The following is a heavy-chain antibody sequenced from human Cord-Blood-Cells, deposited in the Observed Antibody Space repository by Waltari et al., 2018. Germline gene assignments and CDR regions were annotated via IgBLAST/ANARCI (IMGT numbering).Heavy chain of an antibody. Sequence: QVQLVQSGAEVKKPGSSVKVSCKASGGTFSSYAIRWVRQAPGQGLEWMGGIIPIFGTANYAQKFQGRVTITADESTSTAYMELSSLRSEDTAVYYCATPKGYCSSTSCYAFDIWGQGTMVTVSS. D-gene: IGHD2-2*01. J-gene: IGHJ3*02. CDR3: ATPKGYCSSTSCYAFDI. CDR2: IIPIFGTA. CDR1: GGTFSSYA. V-gene: IGHV1-69*01.